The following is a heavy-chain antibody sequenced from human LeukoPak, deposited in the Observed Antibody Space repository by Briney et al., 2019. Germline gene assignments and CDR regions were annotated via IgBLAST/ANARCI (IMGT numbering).Heavy chain of an antibody. CDR2: IYYSGST. D-gene: IGHD1-26*01. Sequence: SETLSLTCTVSGGSISSYYWGWIRQPPGKGLEWIGYIYYSGSTNYNPSLKSRVTISVDTSKNQFSLKLSSVTAADTAVYYCARRFFGADAFDIWGQGTMVTVSS. J-gene: IGHJ3*02. CDR3: ARRFFGADAFDI. CDR1: GGSISSYY. V-gene: IGHV4-59*08.